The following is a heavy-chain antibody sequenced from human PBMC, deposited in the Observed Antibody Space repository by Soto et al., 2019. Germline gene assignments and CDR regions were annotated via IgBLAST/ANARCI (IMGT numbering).Heavy chain of an antibody. CDR2: ITPIFGTP. V-gene: IGHV1-69*13. D-gene: IGHD6-25*01. CDR1: GGTFSSYV. Sequence: SVKVSCKASGGTFSSYVISWVRQAPGQGLEWLGGITPIFGTPDYAQNFQGRVTTTADESTSTAYMELSSLRSEDTAVYYCAKEEGTAANKFDFWGQGTLVTVSS. J-gene: IGHJ4*02. CDR3: AKEEGTAANKFDF.